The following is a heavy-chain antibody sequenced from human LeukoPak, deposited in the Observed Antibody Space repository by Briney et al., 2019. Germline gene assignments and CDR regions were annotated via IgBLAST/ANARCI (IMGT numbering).Heavy chain of an antibody. D-gene: IGHD3-10*01. CDR2: IRYDGSNK. CDR3: AKDSVPKSYYYYMDV. V-gene: IGHV3-30*02. CDR1: GFTFSSYG. Sequence: GGSLRLSCAASGFTFSSYGMHWVRQAPGKGLEWVAFIRYDGSNKYYADSVKGRFTISRDNSKNTLYLQMNSLRAEDTAVYYCAKDSVPKSYYYYMDVWGKGTTVTVSS. J-gene: IGHJ6*03.